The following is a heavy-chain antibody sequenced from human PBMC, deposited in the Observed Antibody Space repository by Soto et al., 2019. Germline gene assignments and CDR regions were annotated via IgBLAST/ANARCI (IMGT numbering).Heavy chain of an antibody. CDR2: ISPYNGNT. J-gene: IGHJ5*02. CDR1: GYSFTTYD. CDR3: ATSYDSGFDP. Sequence: ASVKVSCKASGYSFTTYDISWLRQAPGHGLEWMGRISPYNGNTNYAQNFQDRVTMTADTSSSTAYMELRGLRSDDTAIYYCATSYDSGFDPWGQGALVTVSS. D-gene: IGHD3-3*01. V-gene: IGHV1-18*04.